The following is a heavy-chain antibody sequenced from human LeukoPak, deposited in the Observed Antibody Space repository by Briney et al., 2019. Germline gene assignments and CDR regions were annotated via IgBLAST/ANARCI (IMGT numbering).Heavy chain of an antibody. V-gene: IGHV3-21*01. CDR2: ISSSSSYI. CDR1: GLTFSSYS. J-gene: IGHJ4*02. CDR3: ARGGIAAAGTHY. D-gene: IGHD6-13*01. Sequence: GGSLRLSCAASGLTFSSYSMNWVRRAPGKGLEWVSSISSSSSYIYYADSVKGRFTISRDNAKNSLYLQMNSLRAEDTAVYYCARGGIAAAGTHYWGQGTLVTVSS.